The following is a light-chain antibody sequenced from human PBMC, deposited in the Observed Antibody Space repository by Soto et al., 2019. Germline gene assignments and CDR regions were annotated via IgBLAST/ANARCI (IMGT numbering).Light chain of an antibody. V-gene: IGLV2-14*01. J-gene: IGLJ1*01. CDR3: SSYTSSSTRV. Sequence: QSALTQPASVSGSPGQSIIISCTGTSSDVGDYNYVSWYQQHPGKAPKLMIFDVSNRPSGVSNRFSGSKSGNTASLTISGLQAEDEADYYCSSYTSSSTRVFGTGTKLTVL. CDR2: DVS. CDR1: SSDVGDYNY.